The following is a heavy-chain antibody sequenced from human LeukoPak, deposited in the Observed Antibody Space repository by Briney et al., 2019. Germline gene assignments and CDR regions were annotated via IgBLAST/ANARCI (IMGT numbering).Heavy chain of an antibody. Sequence: PGRSLRLSCTTSGLTFRDHAMNWVRQAPGKGLEWVGFIRSKTYGGTAEYAASVKGRFTISRDDSKSIAYLQMNSLKTEDTALYYCTYDSSGYSYYFDYWGQGTLVTVSS. J-gene: IGHJ4*02. CDR3: TYDSSGYSYYFDY. CDR1: GLTFRDHA. CDR2: IRSKTYGGTA. V-gene: IGHV3-49*04. D-gene: IGHD3-22*01.